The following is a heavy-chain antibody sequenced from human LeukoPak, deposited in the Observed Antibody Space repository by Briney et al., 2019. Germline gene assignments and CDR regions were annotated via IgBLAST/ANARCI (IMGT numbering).Heavy chain of an antibody. CDR2: INPNSGGT. CDR1: GYTFTGYY. CDR3: ARDPNCSGGSCYSWYYYGMDV. Sequence: ASVKVSCKASGYTFTGYYMHWVRQAPGQGLEWMGWINPNSGGTNYAQKFQGWVTMTRDTSISTAYMELSRLRSEDTAVYYCARDPNCSGGSCYSWYYYGMDVWGQGTTVTVSS. D-gene: IGHD2-15*01. J-gene: IGHJ6*02. V-gene: IGHV1-2*04.